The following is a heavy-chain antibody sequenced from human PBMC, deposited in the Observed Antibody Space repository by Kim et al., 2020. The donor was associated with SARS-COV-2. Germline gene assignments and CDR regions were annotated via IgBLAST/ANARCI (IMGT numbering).Heavy chain of an antibody. CDR1: GGSISSSSYY. CDR2: IYYSGST. V-gene: IGHV4-39*01. CDR3: ARTAPKGIAVALPPDY. D-gene: IGHD6-19*01. Sequence: SETLSLTCTVSGGSISSSSYYWGWIRQPPGKGLEWIGSIYYSGSTYYNPSLKMRVTISVDTSKNQFSLKLSSVTAADTAVYYCARTAPKGIAVALPPDYWGQGTLVTVSS. J-gene: IGHJ4*02.